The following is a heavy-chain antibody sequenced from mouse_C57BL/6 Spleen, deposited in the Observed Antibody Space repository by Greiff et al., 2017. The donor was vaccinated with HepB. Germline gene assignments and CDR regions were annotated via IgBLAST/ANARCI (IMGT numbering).Heavy chain of an antibody. CDR1: GYTFTSYW. D-gene: IGHD2-4*01. J-gene: IGHJ3*01. V-gene: IGHV1-72*01. CDR2: IDPNSGGT. Sequence: QVHVKQPGAELVKPGASVKLSCKASGYTFTSYWMHWVKQRPGRGLEWIGRIDPNSGGTKYNEKFKSKATLTVDKPSSTAYMQLSSLTSEDSAVYYCARSYDYVGDLSYWGQGTLVTVSA. CDR3: ARSYDYVGDLSY.